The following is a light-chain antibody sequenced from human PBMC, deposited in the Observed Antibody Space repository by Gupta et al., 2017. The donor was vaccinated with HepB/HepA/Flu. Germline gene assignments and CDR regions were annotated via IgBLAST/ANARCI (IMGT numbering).Light chain of an antibody. J-gene: IGLJ2*01. CDR3: CAKGVIASMVV. CDR1: SSDVGTYDL. V-gene: IGLV2-23*02. Sequence: QSALTQPASVSGSPGQSITISCTGTSSDVGTYDLVSWYQQHPGKAPKLMIYEVTKRPSGVSNRFSGSKSGNRASLTISGLQVEAEADYYSCAKGVIASMVVFGGGTKLTVL. CDR2: EVT.